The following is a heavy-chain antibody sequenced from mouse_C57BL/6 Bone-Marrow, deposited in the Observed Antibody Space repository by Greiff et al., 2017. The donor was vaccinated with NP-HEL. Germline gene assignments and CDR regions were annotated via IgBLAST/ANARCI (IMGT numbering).Heavy chain of an antibody. D-gene: IGHD3-2*02. CDR3: TRDSSGYEVDYAMDY. V-gene: IGHV1-5*01. CDR1: GYTFTSYW. Sequence: EVQLQQSGTVLARPGASVKMSCKTSGYTFTSYWMHWVNQRPGQGLEWIGAIYPGNSDTSYNQKFKGKAKLTAVTSASTAYMELSSLTNEDSAVYYCTRDSSGYEVDYAMDYWGQGTSVTVSS. J-gene: IGHJ4*01. CDR2: IYPGNSDT.